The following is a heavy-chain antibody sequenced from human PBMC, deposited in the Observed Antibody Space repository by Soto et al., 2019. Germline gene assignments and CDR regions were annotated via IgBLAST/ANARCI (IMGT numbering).Heavy chain of an antibody. CDR1: GYSFTSYW. CDR3: ASHQTTVTTYGMDV. V-gene: IGHV5-10-1*01. D-gene: IGHD4-17*01. J-gene: IGHJ6*02. Sequence: GDSLKISCKGSGYSFTSYWISWVRQMPGKGLEWMGRIDPSDSYTNYSPSFQGHVAISADKSISTAYLQWSSLKASDTAMYYCASHQTTVTTYGMDVWGQGTTVSVSS. CDR2: IDPSDSYT.